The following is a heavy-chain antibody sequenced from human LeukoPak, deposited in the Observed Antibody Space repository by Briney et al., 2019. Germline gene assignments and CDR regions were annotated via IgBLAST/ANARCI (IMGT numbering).Heavy chain of an antibody. V-gene: IGHV3-23*01. CDR2: ISGSGGST. D-gene: IGHD1-26*01. Sequence: PGGSLRLSCGASGFTFSSYAMSWVPQAPGKGLEWVSAISGSGGSTFYADSVKGRFTMSRDNSKNTLYLQMNSLRAGDTAVYYCAKDDSGIYPNWFDPWGQGTLVTVSS. CDR1: GFTFSSYA. CDR3: AKDDSGIYPNWFDP. J-gene: IGHJ5*02.